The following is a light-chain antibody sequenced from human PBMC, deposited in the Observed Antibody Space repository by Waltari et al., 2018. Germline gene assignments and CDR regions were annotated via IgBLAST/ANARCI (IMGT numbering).Light chain of an antibody. CDR2: EVT. V-gene: IGLV2-23*02. Sequence: QSALTQPASVSGSPGQSITISCSGTSADIGRYNLVAWYQQLPGNAPKLVIYEVTERPSELSNRVSGSKSGNTASLTISGLQAEDEADYYCSSFESSRTWVFGGGTKLTVL. CDR1: SADIGRYNL. CDR3: SSFESSRTWV. J-gene: IGLJ3*02.